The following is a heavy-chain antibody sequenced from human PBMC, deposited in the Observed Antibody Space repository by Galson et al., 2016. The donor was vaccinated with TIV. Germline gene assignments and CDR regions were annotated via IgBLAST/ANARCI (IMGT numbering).Heavy chain of an antibody. Sequence: QSGAEVKKSGESLKISCKTSGTTFINSWIAWVLQMPGKGLECMGVIYFDDSETIYSSSFEGHVTISVDKSINTAYLHWNRLKASDSAMYYCARLGCGADCYSGVGKWGQGTLVTVAS. J-gene: IGHJ4*02. CDR2: IYFDDSET. CDR3: ARLGCGADCYSGVGK. D-gene: IGHD2-21*01. V-gene: IGHV5-51*01. CDR1: GTTFINSW.